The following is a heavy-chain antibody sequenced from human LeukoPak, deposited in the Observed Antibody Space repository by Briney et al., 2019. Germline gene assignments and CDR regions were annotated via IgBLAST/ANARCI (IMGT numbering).Heavy chain of an antibody. CDR1: GFTFSSYG. J-gene: IGHJ4*02. V-gene: IGHV3-73*01. CDR3: TRSAPYSSGGLDY. Sequence: GGSLRLSCAASGFTFSSYGMHWVRQASGKGLEWVGRIRSKANSYATAYAASVKGRFTISRDDSKNTAYLQMNSLKTEDTAVYYCTRSAPYSSGGLDYWGQGTLVTVSS. D-gene: IGHD6-19*01. CDR2: IRSKANSYAT.